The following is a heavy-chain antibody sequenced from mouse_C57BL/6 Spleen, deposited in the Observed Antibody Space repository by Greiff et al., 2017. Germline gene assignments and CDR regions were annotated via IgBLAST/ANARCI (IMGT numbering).Heavy chain of an antibody. CDR1: GYTFTNYW. J-gene: IGHJ2*01. CDR3: ARSEDCYVDC. V-gene: IGHV1-54*01. Sequence: VQLQQSGAELVRPGTSVKLSCKASGYTFTNYWIEWVKQRPGQGLEWIGEINPGSGGTNYNEKFKGKATLTADKSSSTAYMQLSSLTSEDSGVYVCARSEDCYVDCWGQGTTLAVSS. CDR2: INPGSGGT.